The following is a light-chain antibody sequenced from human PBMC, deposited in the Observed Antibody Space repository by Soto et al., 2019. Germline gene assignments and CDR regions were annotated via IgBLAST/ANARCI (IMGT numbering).Light chain of an antibody. Sequence: QSALTQPASVSGSPGQSITISCTGTSSDIGVYIYVFWYLQHPGEARKLIIYDVRDRPSGVSDGFSGSNSGNTASLTFSGLQAEDEADDYCGSYTPSNTMVFGGGTQLTVL. CDR3: GSYTPSNTMV. CDR2: DVR. CDR1: SSDIGVYIY. J-gene: IGLJ2*01. V-gene: IGLV2-14*03.